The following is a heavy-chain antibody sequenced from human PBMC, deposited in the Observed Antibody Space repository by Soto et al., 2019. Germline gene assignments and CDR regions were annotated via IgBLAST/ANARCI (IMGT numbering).Heavy chain of an antibody. Sequence: QVQLVESGGGVVKHGRSRRLSSAASGFTFSSYGMHWVRQAPGKGLELVAVIACDGSNKYYADFVKGRFTISRDNSKKTLYLQMNSLRAEDMAVYYCAKAVPITSFRVPISNYYFYGIEVWGPGTPVTVS. CDR3: AKAVPITSFRVPISNYYFYGIEV. J-gene: IGHJ6*02. CDR2: IACDGSNK. CDR1: GFTFSSYG. D-gene: IGHD2-2*01. V-gene: IGHV3-30*18.